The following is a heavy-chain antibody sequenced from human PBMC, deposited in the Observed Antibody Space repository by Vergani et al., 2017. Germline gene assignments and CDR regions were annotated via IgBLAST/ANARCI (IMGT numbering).Heavy chain of an antibody. J-gene: IGHJ4*02. CDR2: IIPILGIA. CDR1: GFTFSSYT. CDR3: ARDDWYNWNDGFDY. V-gene: IGHV1-69*09. Sequence: QVQLVESGGGVVQPGRSLRLSCAASGFTFSSYTISWVRQAPGQGLEWMGRIIPILGIANYAQKFQGRVTITADKSTSTAYMELSSLRSEDTAVYYCARDDWYNWNDGFDYWGQGTLVTVSS. D-gene: IGHD1-20*01.